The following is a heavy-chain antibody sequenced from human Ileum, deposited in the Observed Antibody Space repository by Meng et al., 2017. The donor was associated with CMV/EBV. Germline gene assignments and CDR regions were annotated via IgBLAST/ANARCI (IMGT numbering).Heavy chain of an antibody. CDR2: IKQDGSEK. J-gene: IGHJ4*02. D-gene: IGHD3-3*01. CDR1: GFTFTNYW. CDR3: ARARYYDFWIG. Sequence: GGSLRLSCAASGFTFTNYWMSWVRQAPGKGLEWVANIKQDGSEKYYVDSVKGRFTISRDNAKNSLYLQMNSLRAEDTAVYYCARARYYDFWIGWGQGTLVTVSS. V-gene: IGHV3-7*01.